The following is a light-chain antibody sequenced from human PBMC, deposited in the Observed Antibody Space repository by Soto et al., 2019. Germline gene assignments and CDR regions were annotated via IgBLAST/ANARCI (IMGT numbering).Light chain of an antibody. Sequence: EIVMTQSPATLSVSPGERATLSCRASQSINNNLAWYQQKPGQAPRLLVYGASTRAAGIPARFSGSGSGTEFTLTISSLQSEDFAVYYCQQYNNWPPVTFGQGTRLEIK. CDR1: QSINNN. J-gene: IGKJ5*01. V-gene: IGKV3-15*01. CDR2: GAS. CDR3: QQYNNWPPVT.